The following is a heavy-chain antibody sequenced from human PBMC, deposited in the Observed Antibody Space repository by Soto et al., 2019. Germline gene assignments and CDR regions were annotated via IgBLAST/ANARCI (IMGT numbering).Heavy chain of an antibody. CDR1: GGSFSGYY. CDR2: INHSGST. V-gene: IGHV4-34*01. D-gene: IGHD2-15*01. CDR3: ARERREGVVAAPNWFDP. Sequence: QVQLQQWGAGLLKPSETLSLTCAVYGGSFSGYYWSWIRQPPGKGLEWIGEINHSGSTSYNPSLKSRVTISVDTSKNQFSLKLSSVTAADTAVYYCARERREGVVAAPNWFDPWGQGTLVTVSS. J-gene: IGHJ5*02.